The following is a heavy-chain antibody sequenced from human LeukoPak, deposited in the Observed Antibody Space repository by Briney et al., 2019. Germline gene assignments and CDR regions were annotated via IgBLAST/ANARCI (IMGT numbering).Heavy chain of an antibody. V-gene: IGHV4-30-2*01. CDR1: AGSITSDDSY. Sequence: SQTLSLTCTVSAGSITSDDSYWSWIRQPPGKGLEWIGXIYXSGTAYYNPSLKSRVTITVDRSKNQFSLKLSSVTAADTAVYYCARHRGHGSVTXDFDYWGQGTLVTVSS. J-gene: IGHJ4*02. CDR3: ARHRGHGSVTXDFDY. D-gene: IGHD4-11*01. CDR2: IYXSGTA.